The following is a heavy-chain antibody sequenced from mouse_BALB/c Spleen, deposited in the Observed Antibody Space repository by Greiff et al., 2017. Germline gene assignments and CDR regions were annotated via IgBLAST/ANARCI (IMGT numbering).Heavy chain of an antibody. J-gene: IGHJ4*01. CDR3: ARDYYGSSYGAMDY. CDR2: IRNKANGYTT. CDR1: GFTFTDYY. V-gene: IGHV7-3*02. D-gene: IGHD1-1*01. Sequence: EVKLMESGGGLVQPGDSLRLSCATSGFTFTDYYMSWVRQPPGKALEWLGFIRNKANGYTTEYSASVKGRFTISRDNSQSILYLQMNTLRAEDSATYYCARDYYGSSYGAMDYWGQGTSVTVSA.